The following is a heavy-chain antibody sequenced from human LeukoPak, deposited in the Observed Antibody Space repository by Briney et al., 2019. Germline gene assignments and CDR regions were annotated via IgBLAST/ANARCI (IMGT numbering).Heavy chain of an antibody. CDR2: IIPIFGTA. J-gene: IGHJ4*02. V-gene: IGHV1-69*01. CDR1: GGTFSSYA. CDR3: ARAASGIAVAGPSSYYFDY. Sequence: GSSVKVSCKASGGTFSSYAISWVRQAPGQGLEWMGGIIPIFGTANYAQKLQGRVTITADESTSTAYMELSSLRSEDTAVYYCARAASGIAVAGPSSYYFDYWGQGTLVTVSS. D-gene: IGHD6-19*01.